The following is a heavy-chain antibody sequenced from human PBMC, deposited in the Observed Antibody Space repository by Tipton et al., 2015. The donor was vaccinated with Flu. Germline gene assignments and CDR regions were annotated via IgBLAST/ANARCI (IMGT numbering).Heavy chain of an antibody. Sequence: LRLSCTVSGGSLSSFYWSWIRQPAGKGLEWIGRIYTSGSTKYNPSLKSRLSMSVDTSKSQFSLKLTSVTAADTAVYYCARGGGSPSYWGQGTLVTVSS. CDR3: ARGGGSPSY. D-gene: IGHD2-15*01. J-gene: IGHJ4*02. V-gene: IGHV4-4*07. CDR1: GGSLSSFY. CDR2: IYTSGST.